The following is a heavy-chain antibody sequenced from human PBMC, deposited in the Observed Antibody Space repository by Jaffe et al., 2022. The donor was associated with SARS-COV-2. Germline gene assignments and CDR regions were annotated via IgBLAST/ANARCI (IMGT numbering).Heavy chain of an antibody. V-gene: IGHV3-30*18. J-gene: IGHJ1*01. Sequence: QVQLVESGGGVVQPGRSLRLSCAASGFTFSSYGMHWVRQAPGKGLEWVAVISYDGSNKYYADSVKGRFTISRDNSKNTLYLQMNSLRAEDTAVYYCAKGGGPIDTIQYFQHWGQGTLVTVSS. CDR1: GFTFSSYG. CDR3: AKGGGPIDTIQYFQH. D-gene: IGHD5-18*01. CDR2: ISYDGSNK.